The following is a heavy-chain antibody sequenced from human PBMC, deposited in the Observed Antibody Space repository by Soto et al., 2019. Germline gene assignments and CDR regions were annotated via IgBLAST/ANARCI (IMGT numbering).Heavy chain of an antibody. V-gene: IGHV4-59*01. J-gene: IGHJ6*02. D-gene: IGHD1-7*01. Sequence: PSETLSLTCTVSGGSISSYYWSWIRQPPGKGLEWIGYIYYSGSTNYNPSLKSRVTISVDTSKNQFSLKLSSVTAADTAVYYCASSTGNTSLYYYGMDVWGQGTTVTVSS. CDR2: IYYSGST. CDR3: ASSTGNTSLYYYGMDV. CDR1: GGSISSYY.